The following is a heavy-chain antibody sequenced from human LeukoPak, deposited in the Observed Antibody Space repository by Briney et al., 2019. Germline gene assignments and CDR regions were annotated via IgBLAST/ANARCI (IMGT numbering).Heavy chain of an antibody. CDR2: INDNGYNT. CDR1: GFTFSNFV. CDR3: AKDLYIALAGREPDY. V-gene: IGHV3-64D*09. J-gene: IGHJ4*02. Sequence: PGGSLRLSCSASGFTFSNFVMHWVRQAPGKGLEYVAIINDNGYNTDYAGSVKGRFTVARDNSKNTLYLQMSSLRPEDTAVYYCAKDLYIALAGREPDYWGQGTLVTVSS. D-gene: IGHD6-19*01.